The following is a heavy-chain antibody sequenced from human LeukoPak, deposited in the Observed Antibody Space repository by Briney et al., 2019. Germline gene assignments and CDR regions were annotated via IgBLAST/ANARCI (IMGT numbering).Heavy chain of an antibody. V-gene: IGHV3-23*01. CDR3: ANLPGYRVGPNDPEPY. CDR2: ISGIGASR. J-gene: IGHJ4*02. D-gene: IGHD5-12*01. CDR1: GFTFSSHA. Sequence: GGSLRLSCAASGFTFSSHAMNWLRQAPGKGLEWVSAISGIGASRYYADSVKGRFTISRDNSKNTLYLEMRSLRAEDTALYYCANLPGYRVGPNDPEPYWGQGTLVTVSS.